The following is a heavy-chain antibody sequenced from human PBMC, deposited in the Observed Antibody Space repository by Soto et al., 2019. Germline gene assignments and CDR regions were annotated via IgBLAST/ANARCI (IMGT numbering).Heavy chain of an antibody. CDR3: AKDGRYSYGYSYYFDY. V-gene: IGHV3-30*18. J-gene: IGHJ4*02. CDR1: GFTFSSYG. D-gene: IGHD5-18*01. Sequence: QPGGSLRLSCAASGFTFSSYGMHWVRQAPGKGLEWVAVISYDGSNKYYADSVKGRFTISRDNSKNTLYLQMNSLRAEDTAVYYCAKDGRYSYGYSYYFDYWGQGTLVTVSS. CDR2: ISYDGSNK.